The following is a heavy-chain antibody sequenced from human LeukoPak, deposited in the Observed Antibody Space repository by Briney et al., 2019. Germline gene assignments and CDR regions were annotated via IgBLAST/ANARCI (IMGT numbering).Heavy chain of an antibody. CDR3: ARALRGDLGSARYHNIHY. Sequence: SETLFLTCAVYGGSFSCYYWSWIRQPPGKGLEWIGEINHSGSTNYNPSLKSRVTISVDTSKNQFSLKLRSVTAADTAVYYCARALRGDLGSARYHNIHYWGQGTLVTVSS. J-gene: IGHJ4*02. V-gene: IGHV4-34*01. CDR1: GGSFSCYY. D-gene: IGHD3-10*01. CDR2: INHSGST.